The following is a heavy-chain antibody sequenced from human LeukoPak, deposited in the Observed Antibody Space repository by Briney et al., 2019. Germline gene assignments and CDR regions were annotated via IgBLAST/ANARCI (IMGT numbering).Heavy chain of an antibody. CDR1: GFTFRNYG. D-gene: IGHD3-3*01. V-gene: IGHV3-33*08. Sequence: GGSLRLSCAASGFTFRNYGMHWVRQAPGKGLEWVAIIWYDRNNKYYANSVKGRFTISRDNTKNSLYLQMNSLRAEDTAVYYCARDESLGDFWSGYFDAFDIWGQGTMVTVSS. CDR2: IWYDRNNK. J-gene: IGHJ3*02. CDR3: ARDESLGDFWSGYFDAFDI.